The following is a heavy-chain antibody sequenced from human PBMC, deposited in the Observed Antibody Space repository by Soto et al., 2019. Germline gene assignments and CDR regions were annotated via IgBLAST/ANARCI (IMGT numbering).Heavy chain of an antibody. CDR1: NASITSSGYY. D-gene: IGHD1-26*01. Sequence: QVQLQESGPRLVEASQTLSLTCTVSNASITSSGYYWSWVRQPPGKRLEWIGYIYHSGSTFYSPSPQSLLTMSVDTSKNQCSRTLRSVTAADTAVYHCARLSVTYYAPDYWGQGTLGTVSS. J-gene: IGHJ4*02. CDR2: IYHSGST. CDR3: ARLSVTYYAPDY. V-gene: IGHV4-31*01.